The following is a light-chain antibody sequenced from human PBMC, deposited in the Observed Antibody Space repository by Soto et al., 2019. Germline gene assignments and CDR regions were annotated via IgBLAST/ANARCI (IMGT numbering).Light chain of an antibody. CDR2: AAS. Sequence: DIQMTQSPSSLSASVGDRVTITCRASQGIRDALGWYQQKPGKAPKRLIYAASSLQSGVPSRFRRSGSGTEFTLTISSLEPEDFATYYCIQHNSYPLTFGQGTKVEIK. J-gene: IGKJ1*01. CDR1: QGIRDA. V-gene: IGKV1-17*01. CDR3: IQHNSYPLT.